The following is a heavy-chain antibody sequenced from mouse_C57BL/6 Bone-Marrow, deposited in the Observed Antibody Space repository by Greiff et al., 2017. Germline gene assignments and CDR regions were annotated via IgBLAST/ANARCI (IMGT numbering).Heavy chain of an antibody. J-gene: IGHJ2*01. CDR3: ARWYYGSSYYFGY. D-gene: IGHD1-1*01. CDR2: INPNYGTT. V-gene: IGHV1-39*01. Sequence: EVQLQQSGPELVKPGASVKISCKASGYSFTDYNMNWVKQSNGKSLEWIGVINPNYGTTSYNQKFKGKATLTVDQSSSTAYMQLNSLTSGDSAVYDCARWYYGSSYYFGYWGQGTTLAVSS. CDR1: GYSFTDYN.